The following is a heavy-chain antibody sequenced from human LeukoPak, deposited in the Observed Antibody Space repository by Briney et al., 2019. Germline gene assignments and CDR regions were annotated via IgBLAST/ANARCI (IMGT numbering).Heavy chain of an antibody. CDR3: ARDAYCGGDCLLKEDRPDAFDI. CDR2: IIPILGIA. J-gene: IGHJ3*02. Sequence: SVKVAYKASGGTFSSYAISCARQAPGQRPECMGRIIPILGIANYAQKFQGRVTITADKSTSTAYMELSSLRSEDTAVYYCARDAYCGGDCLLKEDRPDAFDIWGQGTMVTVSS. D-gene: IGHD2-21*02. CDR1: GGTFSSYA. V-gene: IGHV1-69*04.